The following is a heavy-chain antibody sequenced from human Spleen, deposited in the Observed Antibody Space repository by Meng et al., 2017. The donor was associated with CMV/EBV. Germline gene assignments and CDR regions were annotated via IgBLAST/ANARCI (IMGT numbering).Heavy chain of an antibody. D-gene: IGHD1-14*01. CDR1: FTFSSYW. CDR3: ARERGNPSGAYWYFDL. CDR2: ISSSGRYI. Sequence: FTFSSYWMHWVRQAAGKGLEWVSSISSSGRYIYYADSLKGRFTVSRDNAKNSLYLQMSSLRADDMAIYYCARERGNPSGAYWYFDLWGRGTLVTVSS. J-gene: IGHJ2*01. V-gene: IGHV3-21*01.